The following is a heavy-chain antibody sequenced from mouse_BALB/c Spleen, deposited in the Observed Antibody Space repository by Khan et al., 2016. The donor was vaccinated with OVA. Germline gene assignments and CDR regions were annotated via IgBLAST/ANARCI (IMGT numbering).Heavy chain of an antibody. CDR2: INPTSGYT. CDR1: GYTFTTYW. CDR3: TRDRIDY. Sequence: QVQLQQSGAERAKPGASVKMSCKASGYTFTTYWMHWVKQRPGQGLEWIGYINPTSGYTDYNEKFKDRATLSADKSSSTAYMQLSSLTSEDSVVYYCTRDRIDYWGQGTTLTVSS. V-gene: IGHV1-7*01. J-gene: IGHJ2*01.